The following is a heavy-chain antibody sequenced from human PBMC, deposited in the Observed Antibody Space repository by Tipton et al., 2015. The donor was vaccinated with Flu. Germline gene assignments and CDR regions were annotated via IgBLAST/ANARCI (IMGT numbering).Heavy chain of an antibody. CDR2: ISGTSGTSSI. V-gene: IGHV3-48*02. D-gene: IGHD3-10*01. Sequence: GSLRLSCEASGFTFSFYGMNWVRQAPGKGLEWVSYISGTSGTSSIYYADSVKGRFTISRDDAESSLYLQMNSLKDEDTAVYYCARAPARDYYGSQRSWFDPWGQGTLVTVSS. J-gene: IGHJ5*02. CDR3: ARAPARDYYGSQRSWFDP. CDR1: GFTFSFYG.